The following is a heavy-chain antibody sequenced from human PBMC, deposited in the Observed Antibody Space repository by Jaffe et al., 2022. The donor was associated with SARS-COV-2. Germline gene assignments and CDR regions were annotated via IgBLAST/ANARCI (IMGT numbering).Heavy chain of an antibody. Sequence: QVQLQESGPGLVKPSQTLSLTCTVSGASISTVDHYWIWIRQPPGKGLEWIGYTYYTGSTYYSQSLKSRVTISVDTSRNQFSLRLTSVTAADTAIYYCAREITTYHYYAMDVWGQGTTVTVSS. D-gene: IGHD3-16*01. V-gene: IGHV4-30-4*01. J-gene: IGHJ6*02. CDR3: AREITTYHYYAMDV. CDR2: TYYTGST. CDR1: GASISTVDHY.